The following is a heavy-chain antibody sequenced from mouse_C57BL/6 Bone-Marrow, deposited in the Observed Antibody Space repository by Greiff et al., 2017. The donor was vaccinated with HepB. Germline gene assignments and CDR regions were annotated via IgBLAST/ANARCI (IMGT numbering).Heavy chain of an antibody. CDR3: ACSRPGTWAY. CDR2: IYPRSGNT. CDR1: GYTFTSYG. J-gene: IGHJ3*01. Sequence: QVQLQQSGAELARPGASVKLSCKASGYTFTSYGISWVKQRTGQGLEWIGEIYPRSGNTYYNEKFKGKATLTADKSSSTAYMELRSLTSEDSAVYFYACSRPGTWAYWGQGTLVTVSA. V-gene: IGHV1-81*01.